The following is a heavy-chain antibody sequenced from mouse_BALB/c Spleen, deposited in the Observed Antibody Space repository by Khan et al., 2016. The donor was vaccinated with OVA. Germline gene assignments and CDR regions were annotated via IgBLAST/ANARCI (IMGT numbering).Heavy chain of an antibody. Sequence: VQLKQSGPSLVKPSQTLSLTCSVTGDSITSGYWNWIRKFPGNKLEYMGYISYSGNTYYNPSLKSRISITRDTSKNQYYLQLNSVTTEDTATFYCACEVRGFTYWGQGTLVTVSA. V-gene: IGHV3-8*02. CDR1: GDSITSGY. J-gene: IGHJ3*01. CDR3: ACEVRGFTY. D-gene: IGHD1-1*01. CDR2: ISYSGNT.